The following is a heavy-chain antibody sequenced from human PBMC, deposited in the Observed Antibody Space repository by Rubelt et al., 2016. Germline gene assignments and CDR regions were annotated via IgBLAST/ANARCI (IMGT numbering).Heavy chain of an antibody. Sequence: GGSLRLSCAASGFTFSDHCMSWVRQAPGKGLEWVANINQDGSEKKYVDSVKGRFTISRDNAKSSLFLQMSSLRAEDTAVYYCAKSPHAAPIADWYFDLWGRGTLVTVSS. CDR3: AKSPHAAPIADWYFDL. CDR1: GFTFSDHC. V-gene: IGHV3-7*01. CDR2: INQDGSEK. J-gene: IGHJ2*01. D-gene: IGHD2/OR15-2a*01.